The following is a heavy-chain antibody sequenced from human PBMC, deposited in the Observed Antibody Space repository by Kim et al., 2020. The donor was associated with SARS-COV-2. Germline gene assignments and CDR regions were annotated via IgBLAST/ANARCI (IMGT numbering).Heavy chain of an antibody. V-gene: IGHV4-39*01. CDR1: GGSISSTSYY. J-gene: IGHJ5*02. Sequence: SETLSLTCTVSGGSISSTSYYWVWIRQPPGKGLEWIGNIYYSGTTFYNPSLKSRVTISVDTSKNQFSLRLSSVTAADTAVYYCARHDPGRGSHWFDPWGQGTLVTVSS. CDR2: IYYSGTT. CDR3: ARHDPGRGSHWFDP.